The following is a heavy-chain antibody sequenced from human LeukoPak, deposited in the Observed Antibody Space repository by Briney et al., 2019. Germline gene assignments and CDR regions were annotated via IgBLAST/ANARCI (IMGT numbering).Heavy chain of an antibody. CDR2: IKQDGSEK. CDR1: GFTFSSYW. V-gene: IGHV3-7*04. CDR3: ARGYYGDLSSMAYNWFDP. D-gene: IGHD4-17*01. J-gene: IGHJ5*02. Sequence: TGGSLRLSCAASGFTFSSYWMSWVRQAPGKGLEWVANIKQDGSEKYYVDSVKGRFTISRDNAKNSLYLQMNSLRAEDTAVYYCARGYYGDLSSMAYNWFDPWGQGTLVTVSS.